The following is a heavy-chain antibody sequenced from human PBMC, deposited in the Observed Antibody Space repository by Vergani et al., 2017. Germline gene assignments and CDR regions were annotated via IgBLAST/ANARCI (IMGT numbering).Heavy chain of an antibody. J-gene: IGHJ6*02. V-gene: IGHV3-30-3*01. CDR3: ARDPEYCSSTSCYYGMDV. Sequence: QVQLVESGGGVVQPGRSLRLSCAASGFTFSSYAMHWVRQAPGKGLEWVAVISYDGSNKYYADSAKGRFTISRDNSKNTLYLQMNSLRAEDTAVYYCARDPEYCSSTSCYYGMDVWGQGTTVTVSS. D-gene: IGHD2-2*01. CDR2: ISYDGSNK. CDR1: GFTFSSYA.